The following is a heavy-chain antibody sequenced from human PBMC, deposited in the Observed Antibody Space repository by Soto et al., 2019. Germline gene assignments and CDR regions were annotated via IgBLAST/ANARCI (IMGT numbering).Heavy chain of an antibody. CDR3: ARGYCSSTSCYASINYYYYYMDV. CDR1: GGSISSYY. CDR2: IYYSGST. D-gene: IGHD2-2*01. V-gene: IGHV4-59*08. Sequence: SETLSLTCTVSGGSISSYYWSWIRQPPGKGLEWIGYIYYSGSTNYNPSLKSRVTISVDTSKNQFSLKLSSVTAADTAVYYCARGYCSSTSCYASINYYYYYMDVWGKGTTVTVSS. J-gene: IGHJ6*03.